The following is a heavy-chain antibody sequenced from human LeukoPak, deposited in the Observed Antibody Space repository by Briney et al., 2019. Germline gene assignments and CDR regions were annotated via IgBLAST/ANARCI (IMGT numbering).Heavy chain of an antibody. CDR2: ISSSSSYI. J-gene: IGHJ4*02. V-gene: IGHV3-21*01. CDR3: ARDRHGSGSYYKGGYYFDY. CDR1: GFTFSSYS. D-gene: IGHD3-10*01. Sequence: KSGGSLRLSCAASGFTFSSYSMNWVRQAPGKGLEWVSSISSSSSYIYYADSVKGRFTISRDNAKNSLYLQMNSLRAEDTAVYYCARDRHGSGSYYKGGYYFDYWGQGTLVTVSS.